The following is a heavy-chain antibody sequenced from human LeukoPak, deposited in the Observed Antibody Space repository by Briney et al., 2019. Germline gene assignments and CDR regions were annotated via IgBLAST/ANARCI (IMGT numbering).Heavy chain of an antibody. D-gene: IGHD2-15*01. V-gene: IGHV3-23*01. CDR2: ISGSGGST. CDR1: GFTFSSYG. CDR3: AKDRVAATAFFDY. J-gene: IGHJ4*02. Sequence: PGGSLRLSCAASGFTFSSYGMSWVRQAPGKGLEWVSAISGSGGSTYYADSVKGRFTISRDNSKNTLYLQMNSLRAEDTAVYYCAKDRVAATAFFDYWGQGTLVTVSS.